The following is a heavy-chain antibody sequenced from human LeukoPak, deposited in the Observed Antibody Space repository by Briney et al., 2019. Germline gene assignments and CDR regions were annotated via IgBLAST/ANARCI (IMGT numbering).Heavy chain of an antibody. Sequence: ASVKVSCKASGYTFTGYYMHWLRQAPGQGLEWMGWINPNSGGTNYAQKLQGRVTMTTDTSTSTAYMELRSLRSDDTAVYYCASHSNYGSVSYDIDYWGQGTLVTVSS. V-gene: IGHV1-2*02. J-gene: IGHJ4*02. CDR3: ASHSNYGSVSYDIDY. CDR1: GYTFTGYY. CDR2: INPNSGGT. D-gene: IGHD3-10*01.